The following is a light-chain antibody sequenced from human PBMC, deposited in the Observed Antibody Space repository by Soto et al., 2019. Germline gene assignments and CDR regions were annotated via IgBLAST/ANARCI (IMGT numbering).Light chain of an antibody. J-gene: IGLJ3*02. V-gene: IGLV2-14*01. CDR2: VVS. CDR1: SSDIGDYNY. CDR3: SSSTTTTSLVV. Sequence: QSALTQPASVSGSPGQSITISCTGTSSDIGDYNYVSWYQQYPGKVPKLVIYVVSHRPSGVSNRFSGSKSGNTASLTISGLQAEDEADYYCSSSTTTTSLVVFGGGTKLTVL.